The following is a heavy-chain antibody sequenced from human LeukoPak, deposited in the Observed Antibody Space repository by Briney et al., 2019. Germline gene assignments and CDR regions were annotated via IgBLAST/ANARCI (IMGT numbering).Heavy chain of an antibody. V-gene: IGHV3-66*01. CDR1: GYTVSTNY. J-gene: IGHJ1*01. D-gene: IGHD3-22*01. CDR2: IYSGGST. CDR3: ARGGIGYYDSSGYDEYFQH. Sequence: GGSLRLSCAASGYTVSTNYMSWVRQAPGKGLEWVSLIYSGGSTYYADSVKGRFTISRDNSKNTLYLQMNSLRAEDTALYYCARGGIGYYDSSGYDEYFQHWGQGTLVTVSS.